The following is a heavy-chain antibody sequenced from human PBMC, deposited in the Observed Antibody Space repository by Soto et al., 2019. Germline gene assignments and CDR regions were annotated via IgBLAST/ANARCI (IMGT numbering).Heavy chain of an antibody. V-gene: IGHV4-59*12. CDR2: IYYSGST. J-gene: IGHJ3*02. Sequence: SETLSLTCTVSGGSISSYYWSWIRQPPGKGLEWIGYIYYSGSTNYNPSLKSRVTISVDTSKNQFSLKLSSVTAADTAVYYCARAQGYCSSTSCYVAFDIWGQGTMVTVSS. D-gene: IGHD2-2*01. CDR3: ARAQGYCSSTSCYVAFDI. CDR1: GGSISSYY.